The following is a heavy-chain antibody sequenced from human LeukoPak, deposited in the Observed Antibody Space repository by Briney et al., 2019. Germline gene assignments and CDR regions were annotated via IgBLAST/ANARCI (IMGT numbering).Heavy chain of an antibody. D-gene: IGHD2-8*01. J-gene: IGHJ5*02. V-gene: IGHV1-2*06. Sequence: GASVKVSCKASGYSFIDYYIHWVRQAPGQGLECMGRMNPRTGDTRYEEKFQGRVAMTRETSITTAYMELSGLNSDDTAMYFCTRDVIMGYQQGYFDPWGQGTLVTVSS. CDR2: MNPRTGDT. CDR3: TRDVIMGYQQGYFDP. CDR1: GYSFIDYY.